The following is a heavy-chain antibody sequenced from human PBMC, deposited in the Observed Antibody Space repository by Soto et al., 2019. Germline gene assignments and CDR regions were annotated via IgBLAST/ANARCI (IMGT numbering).Heavy chain of an antibody. J-gene: IGHJ5*02. CDR3: ARDRFGGTQGTNWLDP. V-gene: IGHV3-33*01. Sequence: QEQLAESGGGVVQPGRSLRLSCAASGFNSRAYGMHWVRQAQGRGLEWVAVIGHDGDDTFYGDSVKGRFSISRDNPRNTLYLQMNDLRAEDTAMYFCARDRFGGTQGTNWLDPWGQGTLVIVSS. CDR2: IGHDGDDT. D-gene: IGHD1-26*01. CDR1: GFNSRAYG.